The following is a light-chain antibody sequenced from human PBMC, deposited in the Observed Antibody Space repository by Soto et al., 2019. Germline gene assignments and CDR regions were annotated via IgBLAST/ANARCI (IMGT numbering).Light chain of an antibody. CDR1: QSLRSSY. CDR3: QQFDNSPLYT. J-gene: IGKJ2*01. CDR2: GAS. V-gene: IGKV3-20*01. Sequence: DIVLTQSPVTLSLSPGERATLSCRASQSLRSSYLAWYQQKPGQAPRLLMYGASNRGTGFPDRFSGSGSGTDFTLTISRLEPEDFAVYYCHCQQFDNSPLYTFGQGTKLEIK.